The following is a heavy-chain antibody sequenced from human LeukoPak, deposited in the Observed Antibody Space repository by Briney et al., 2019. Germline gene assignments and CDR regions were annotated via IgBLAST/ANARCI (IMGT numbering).Heavy chain of an antibody. D-gene: IGHD2-15*01. CDR1: GYTFTGYY. CDR3: AREAWSGYCSGGSCYSCGMDV. J-gene: IGHJ6*04. CDR2: INPNSGGT. V-gene: IGHV1-2*04. Sequence: ASVKVSCKASGYTFTGYYMHWVRQAPGQGLEWMGWINPNSGGTNYAQKFQGWVTMTRDTSISTAYMELRRLRSDDTAVCYCAREAWSGYCSGGSCYSCGMDVWGKGTTVTVSS.